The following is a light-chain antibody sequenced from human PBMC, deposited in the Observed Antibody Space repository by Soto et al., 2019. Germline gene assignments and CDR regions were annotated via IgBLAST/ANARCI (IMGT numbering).Light chain of an antibody. Sequence: EIVLTQSPATLSLSPGERATLSCRASQSIRNYLAWYQQRPGQTPRLLIYDASNRATDIPARFSGSGSGTNFTLTISSLEPEDFAVYFCQQRSYWPLTFGPGTKVDIK. CDR3: QQRSYWPLT. CDR1: QSIRNY. J-gene: IGKJ3*01. CDR2: DAS. V-gene: IGKV3-11*01.